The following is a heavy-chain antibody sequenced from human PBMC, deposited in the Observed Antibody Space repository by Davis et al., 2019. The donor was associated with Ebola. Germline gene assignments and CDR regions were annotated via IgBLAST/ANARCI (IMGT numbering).Heavy chain of an antibody. CDR3: AGEESDWDASDI. D-gene: IGHD2-21*02. J-gene: IGHJ3*02. Sequence: GESLKISCAASGFTFSTYTMTWVRQAPGKGLEWVSSISISSAFIYYADSVKGRFTVSRDNAKNSLSLQMNSLRAEDTAVYYCAGEESDWDASDIWGRGTMVTVSS. CDR2: ISISSAFI. V-gene: IGHV3-21*01. CDR1: GFTFSTYT.